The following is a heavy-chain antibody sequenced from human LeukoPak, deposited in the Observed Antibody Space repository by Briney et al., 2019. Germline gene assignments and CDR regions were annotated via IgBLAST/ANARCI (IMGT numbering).Heavy chain of an antibody. CDR3: ARGSTSDWPLDH. J-gene: IGHJ4*02. V-gene: IGHV1-2*06. CDR1: GYTFTGYY. Sequence: GASVKVSCKASGYTFTGYYMHWVRQAPGQGLEWMGRINPNSGATNYAQKFQGRVTMTRDTSASTAYIELRSLRSEDTAMYYCARGSTSDWPLDHWGQETLVTISS. D-gene: IGHD2-2*01. CDR2: INPNSGAT.